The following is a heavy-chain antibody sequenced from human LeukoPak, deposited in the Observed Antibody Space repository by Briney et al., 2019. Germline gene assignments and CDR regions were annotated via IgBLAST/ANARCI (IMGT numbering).Heavy chain of an antibody. J-gene: IGHJ4*02. CDR2: IWYDGSNK. D-gene: IGHD6-13*01. Sequence: GGSLRLSCAASGFTFSSYGMHWVRQAPGKGLEWVAVIWYDGSNKYYADSVKGRFTISRDNSKNTLYLQMNSLRAEDTAVYYCARFAGYSSSWPLDYWGREPWSPSPQ. CDR3: ARFAGYSSSWPLDY. V-gene: IGHV3-33*01. CDR1: GFTFSSYG.